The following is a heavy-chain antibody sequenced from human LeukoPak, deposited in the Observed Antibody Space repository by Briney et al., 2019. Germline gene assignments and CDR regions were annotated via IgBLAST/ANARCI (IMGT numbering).Heavy chain of an antibody. CDR1: GGSFSNHY. D-gene: IGHD6-19*01. V-gene: IGHV4-34*01. Sequence: PSETLSLTCAVYGGSFSNHYWNWIRQFPGKGLEWIGEIYHSGSTNYNPSLKSRVTISIDTSNNQFSLKLSSVTAADTAVYYCARQRYSSGWGGYSYHYMDVWGKGTMVTISS. CDR3: ARQRYSSGWGGYSYHYMDV. J-gene: IGHJ6*03. CDR2: IYHSGST.